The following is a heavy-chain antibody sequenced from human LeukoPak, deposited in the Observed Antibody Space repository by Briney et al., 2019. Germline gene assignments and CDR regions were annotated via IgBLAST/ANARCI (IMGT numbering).Heavy chain of an antibody. D-gene: IGHD1-26*01. J-gene: IGHJ3*02. V-gene: IGHV4-4*02. Sequence: SETLSLTCAVSGGSISTNNWWTWVRQPPGKGLEWIGEIHHSGSTDYNPSLKSRVTISPDKSKNQFSLTLTSVTAADTAVHFCARAPLSGTYYTDAFDIWGQGTVVTVSS. CDR1: GGSISTNNW. CDR3: ARAPLSGTYYTDAFDI. CDR2: IHHSGST.